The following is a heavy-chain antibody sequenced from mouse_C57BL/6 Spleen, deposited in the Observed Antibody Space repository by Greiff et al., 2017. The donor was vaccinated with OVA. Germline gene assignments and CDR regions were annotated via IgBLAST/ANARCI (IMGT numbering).Heavy chain of an antibody. CDR3: ARGDYYGNSPFDY. V-gene: IGHV5-4*03. CDR2: ISDGGSYT. J-gene: IGHJ2*01. D-gene: IGHD2-1*01. CDR1: GFTFSSYA. Sequence: EVKLVESGGGLVKPGGSLKLSCAASGFTFSSYAMSWVRQTPEKRLEWVATISDGGSYTYYPDNVKGRFTISRDNAKNNLYLQMSHLKSEDTAMDYCARGDYYGNSPFDYWGQGTTRTVSS.